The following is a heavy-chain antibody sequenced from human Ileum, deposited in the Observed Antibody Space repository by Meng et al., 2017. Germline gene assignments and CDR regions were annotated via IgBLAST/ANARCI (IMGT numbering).Heavy chain of an antibody. Sequence: SETLSLTCTVSGGSITSNSYYWGWIRQPPGKGLEWISTINYSGSTYYNPSLKSRVTISLDTPQNQISLRLSSVTAADTAVYYCAKRGSSGNYFDYWGQGTLVTVSS. CDR1: GGSITSNSYY. J-gene: IGHJ4*02. CDR2: INYSGST. D-gene: IGHD6-19*01. V-gene: IGHV4-39*07. CDR3: AKRGSSGNYFDY.